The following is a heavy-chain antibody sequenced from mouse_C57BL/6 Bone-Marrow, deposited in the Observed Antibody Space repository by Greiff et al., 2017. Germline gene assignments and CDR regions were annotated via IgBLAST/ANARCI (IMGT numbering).Heavy chain of an antibody. J-gene: IGHJ4*01. CDR2: LYPGSGST. D-gene: IGHD1-1*01. CDR1: GYTFTSYW. V-gene: IGHV1-55*01. Sequence: QVQLQQPGAELVKPGASVKMSCKASGYTFTSYWITWVKQRPGQGLEWLGDLYPGSGSTNYNEKFKSPATLTVDTSSSTDYMQLSSLTSEDSAVYYCNKFITTVVANYAMDYWGQGTSVTVSS. CDR3: NKFITTVVANYAMDY.